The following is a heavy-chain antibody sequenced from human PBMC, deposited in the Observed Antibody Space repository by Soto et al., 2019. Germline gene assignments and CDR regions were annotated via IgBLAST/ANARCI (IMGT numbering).Heavy chain of an antibody. V-gene: IGHV1-18*01. CDR1: GYTFTSYG. J-gene: IGHJ3*02. CDR3: ASGMQWLVGPGDAFDS. D-gene: IGHD6-19*01. CDR2: ISAYNGNT. Sequence: GASVKVSCKASGYTFTSYGISWVRQAPGQGLEWMGWISAYNGNTNYAQKPQGRVTMTTDTSTSTAYMELRSLRSDDTAVYYCASGMQWLVGPGDAFDSWGQGTMVTVSS.